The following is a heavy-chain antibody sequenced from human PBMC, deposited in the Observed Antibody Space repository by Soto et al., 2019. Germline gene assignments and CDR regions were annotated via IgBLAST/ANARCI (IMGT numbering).Heavy chain of an antibody. J-gene: IGHJ4*02. CDR2: IWYDGSNK. CDR1: GFTFSSYG. CDR3: AREAYSGSYGGFVDY. D-gene: IGHD1-26*01. V-gene: IGHV3-33*01. Sequence: QVQLVESGGGVVQPGRSLRLSCAASGFTFSSYGMHWVRQAPGKGLEWVAVIWYDGSNKYYADSVKGRFTISRDNSKNTLYLQMNSLRAEDTAVYYCAREAYSGSYGGFVDYWGQGTLVTVSS.